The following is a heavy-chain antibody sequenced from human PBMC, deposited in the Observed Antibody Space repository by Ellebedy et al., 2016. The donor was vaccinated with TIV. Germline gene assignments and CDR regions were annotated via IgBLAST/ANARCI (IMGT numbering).Heavy chain of an antibody. CDR3: ARSGDWYTPYDY. D-gene: IGHD2-21*02. CDR1: GDSISGYY. Sequence: MPSETLSLTCTVSGDSISGYYWSWIRQPPGKGLEWIGYIYSSGSGEYNPSLKSRVTMSVDTSRGQFSLRLNSVTAADTAVYYCARSGDWYTPYDYWGQGTLVTVSS. J-gene: IGHJ4*02. CDR2: IYSSGSG. V-gene: IGHV4-59*01.